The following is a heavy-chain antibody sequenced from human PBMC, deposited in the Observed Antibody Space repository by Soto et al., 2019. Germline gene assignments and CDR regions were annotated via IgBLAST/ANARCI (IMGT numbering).Heavy chain of an antibody. CDR2: VGGTAYDGTT. CDR1: GFTFGAYA. CDR3: NRQRDCSSTSCLSYYYSGMDV. D-gene: IGHD2-2*01. J-gene: IGHJ6*02. V-gene: IGHV3-49*03. Sequence: GGSLSLSCRASGFTFGAYAMSCFRQAAGKGPEWVGVVGGTAYDGTTEYAASVKGRFTISRDDSKSIAYLQMNSLKTEDTAVYYCNRQRDCSSTSCLSYYYSGMDVWGPGTPVTVSS.